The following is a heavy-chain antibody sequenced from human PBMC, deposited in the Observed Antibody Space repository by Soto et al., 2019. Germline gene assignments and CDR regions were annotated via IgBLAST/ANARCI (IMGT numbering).Heavy chain of an antibody. J-gene: IGHJ4*02. CDR2: ISAYNGNT. D-gene: IGHD6-6*01. CDR3: ARDLALALGAY. CDR1: GYTFTSYG. V-gene: IGHV1-18*01. Sequence: QVQLVQSGAEVKKPGASVKVSCKASGYTFTSYGISWVRQAPGQGLEWMGWISAYNGNTNYAQKLQGRVTMTTDTPTNTAYLELRRLPSYETAVYCFARDLALALGAYWGPGTLCTVSS.